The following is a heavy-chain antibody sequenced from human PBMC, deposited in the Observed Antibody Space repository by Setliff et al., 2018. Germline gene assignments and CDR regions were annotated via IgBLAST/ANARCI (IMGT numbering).Heavy chain of an antibody. CDR2: IYYSGST. Sequence: SETLSLTCTVSGGSISSGGYYWSWIRQHPGKGLEWIGYIYYSGSTYYNPSLKSRVTISVDTSKNQFSLKLSSVTAADTAVYYCARAMVRGVIINGFDYWGQGTLVTVSS. D-gene: IGHD3-10*01. CDR3: ARAMVRGVIINGFDY. V-gene: IGHV4-31*02. CDR1: GGSISSGGYY. J-gene: IGHJ4*02.